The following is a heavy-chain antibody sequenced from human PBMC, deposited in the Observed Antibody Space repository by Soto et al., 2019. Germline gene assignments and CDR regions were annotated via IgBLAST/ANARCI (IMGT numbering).Heavy chain of an antibody. D-gene: IGHD1-26*01. J-gene: IGHJ3*02. CDR2: IKSKTDGGTT. CDR1: GITFSNAW. V-gene: IGHV3-15*07. Sequence: GRSLRLSCAASGITFSNAWMNWVRQAPGNGLEWVGRIKSKTDGGTTDYAAPVKGRFTISRDDSKNTLYLQMNSLKTEDTAVYYCTTERIVGATFLDAFDIWGQGTMVTVSS. CDR3: TTERIVGATFLDAFDI.